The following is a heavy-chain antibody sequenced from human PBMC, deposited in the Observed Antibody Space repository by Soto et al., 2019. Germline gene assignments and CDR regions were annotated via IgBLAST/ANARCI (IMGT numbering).Heavy chain of an antibody. CDR3: ARTLSGGTDYSGIDI. V-gene: IGHV5-51*01. J-gene: IGHJ6*02. CDR2: IYPGDSDT. CDR1: GYSFPSYW. Sequence: GESLKISCKGSGYSFPSYWIGWVRQMPGKGLEWMGIIYPGDSDTRYSPSFQGQVPISADKSISTAYLQWSSLKASDTAMYYCARTLSGGTDYSGIDIWCQGTTLTVSS. D-gene: IGHD6-13*01.